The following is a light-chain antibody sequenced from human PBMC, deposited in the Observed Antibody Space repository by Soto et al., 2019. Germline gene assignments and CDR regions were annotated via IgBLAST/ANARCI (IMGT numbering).Light chain of an antibody. CDR1: SSDVGGYNY. Sequence: QSALTQPRSVSGSPGQSVTISCTGTSSDVGGYNYVSWYQQHPGKAPKLMIYDVSKRPSGVPDRFSGSKSGNTASLTISGLQAEDEADYYCCSYARSAVVFGGGTKLTVL. CDR3: CSYARSAVV. CDR2: DVS. V-gene: IGLV2-11*01. J-gene: IGLJ2*01.